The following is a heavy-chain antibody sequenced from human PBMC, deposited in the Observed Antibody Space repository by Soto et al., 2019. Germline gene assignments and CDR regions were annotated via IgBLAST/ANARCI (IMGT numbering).Heavy chain of an antibody. J-gene: IGHJ6*02. V-gene: IGHV2-70*01. D-gene: IGHD1-20*01. CDR3: ARSIRGPRKFNGMDV. CDR2: IERDDDDK. CDR1: GRSITSTGVS. Sequence: SGPTLVDPTETLTLSCTVSGRSITSTGVSVSWIRKPTGRALEWLALIERDDDDKYYSTSLKTRLTISKDTRKNQVVLTMANMDPADTATYYCARSIRGPRKFNGMDVWGQGT.